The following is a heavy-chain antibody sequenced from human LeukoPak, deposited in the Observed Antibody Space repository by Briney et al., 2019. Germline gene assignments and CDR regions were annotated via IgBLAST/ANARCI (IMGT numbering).Heavy chain of an antibody. CDR2: INSDGSST. J-gene: IGHJ5*02. CDR3: ARKRGQQLVLGGWFDP. Sequence: PGGSLRLPCAASGFTFSTYAMNWVRQAPGKGLVWVSRINSDGSSTSYADSVKGRFTISRDNAKNTLYLQMNSLRAEDTAVYYCARKRGQQLVLGGWFDPWGQGTLVTVSS. V-gene: IGHV3-74*01. D-gene: IGHD6-13*01. CDR1: GFTFSTYA.